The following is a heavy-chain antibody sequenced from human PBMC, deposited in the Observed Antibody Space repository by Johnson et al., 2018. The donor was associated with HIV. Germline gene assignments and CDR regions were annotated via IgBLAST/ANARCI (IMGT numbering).Heavy chain of an antibody. Sequence: QVQLVESGGGVVRPGGSLRLSCAASGFTFSDYYMSWIRQAPGKGLEWVSYISSGGSTIYYADYVKGRFTISRENAKSSLYLQMHSLTVGDTAVYYCARQGLTVDALAIWGQGTMVIVSS. V-gene: IGHV3-11*04. CDR2: ISSGGSTI. J-gene: IGHJ3*02. CDR1: GFTFSDYY. CDR3: ARQGLTVDALAI. D-gene: IGHD3/OR15-3a*01.